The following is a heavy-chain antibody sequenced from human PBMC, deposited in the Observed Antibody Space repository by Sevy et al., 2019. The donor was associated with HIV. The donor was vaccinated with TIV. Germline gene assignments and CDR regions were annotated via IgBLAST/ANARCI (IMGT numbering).Heavy chain of an antibody. D-gene: IGHD3-22*01. V-gene: IGHV3-23*01. CDR1: GFTFSSYA. Sequence: GGSLRLSCAASGFTFSSYAMSWVRQAPGKGLEWVSAISGSGGSTYYADSVKGRFTISRDNSKNTLYLQMNSLRAEDTAVYYCAKVDSSGYYSVSDFDYWGQGTLVTVSS. J-gene: IGHJ4*02. CDR2: ISGSGGST. CDR3: AKVDSSGYYSVSDFDY.